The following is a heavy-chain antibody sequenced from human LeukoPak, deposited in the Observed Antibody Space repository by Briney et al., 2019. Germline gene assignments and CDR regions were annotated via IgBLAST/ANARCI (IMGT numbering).Heavy chain of an antibody. CDR3: ASYLDYGDYVLLGHYYGMDV. CDR2: IRYDGSNK. V-gene: IGHV3-30*02. CDR1: GFTFSSYG. D-gene: IGHD4-17*01. J-gene: IGHJ6*02. Sequence: GGSLGLSCAASGFTFSSYGMHWVRQAPGKGLEWVAFIRYDGSNKYYADSVKGRFTISRDNSKNTLYLQMNSLRAEDTAVYYCASYLDYGDYVLLGHYYGMDVWGQGTTVTVSS.